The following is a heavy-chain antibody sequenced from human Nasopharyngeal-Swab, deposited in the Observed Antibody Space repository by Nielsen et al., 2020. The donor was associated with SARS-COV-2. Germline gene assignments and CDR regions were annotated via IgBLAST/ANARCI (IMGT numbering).Heavy chain of an antibody. D-gene: IGHD3-22*01. J-gene: IGHJ4*02. CDR1: GFTVSSNY. V-gene: IGHV3-53*01. Sequence: GESLKISCAASGFTVSSNYMSWVRQAPGKGLEWVSVIYSGGSTYYADSVKGRFTISRDNSKNTLYLQMNSLRAEDTAVYYCAKDLDLTMIVQEDYWGQGTLVTVSS. CDR2: IYSGGST. CDR3: AKDLDLTMIVQEDY.